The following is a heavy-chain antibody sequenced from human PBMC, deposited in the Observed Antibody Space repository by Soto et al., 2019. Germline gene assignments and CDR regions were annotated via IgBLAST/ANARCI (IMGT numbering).Heavy chain of an antibody. Sequence: ASVKVSCKTSGGTFSSYAISWVRQAPGQGLEWMGCIIPNSGGTDYAQKFQGRVTMTRDTSFSTAYMELSRLRSDDTAVYYCASVRQFRYHISYAVEVWG. CDR1: GGTFSSYA. V-gene: IGHV1-2*02. J-gene: IGHJ6*02. D-gene: IGHD3-9*01. CDR3: ASVRQFRYHISYAVEV. CDR2: IIPNSGGT.